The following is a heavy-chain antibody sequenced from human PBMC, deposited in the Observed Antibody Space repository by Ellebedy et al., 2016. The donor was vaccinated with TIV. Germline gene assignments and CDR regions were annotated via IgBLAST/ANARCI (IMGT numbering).Heavy chain of an antibody. D-gene: IGHD4-23*01. CDR2: VWYDGSTQ. Sequence: GESLKISCAASGFTFSSYGMHWVRQAPGKGLEWVALVWYDGSTQYYADSVQGRFTISRDNSKNTMYLQMNSLRAEDTDVYYCARDMGSYGGNTDFQHWGQGTLVTVSS. CDR1: GFTFSSYG. CDR3: ARDMGSYGGNTDFQH. V-gene: IGHV3-33*01. J-gene: IGHJ1*01.